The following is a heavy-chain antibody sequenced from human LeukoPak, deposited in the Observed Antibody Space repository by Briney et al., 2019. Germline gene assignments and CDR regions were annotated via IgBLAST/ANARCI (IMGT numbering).Heavy chain of an antibody. CDR3: ARAYSWGGSGSQLDY. J-gene: IGHJ4*02. V-gene: IGHV4-39*07. D-gene: IGHD3-10*01. CDR1: GGSISSYY. CDR2: IYYSGST. Sequence: SETLSLTCTVSGGSISSYYWGWIRQPPGKGLEWIGSIYYSGSTYYNPSLKSRVTISVDTSKNQFSLKLSSVTAADTAVYYCARAYSWGGSGSQLDYWGQGTLVTVSS.